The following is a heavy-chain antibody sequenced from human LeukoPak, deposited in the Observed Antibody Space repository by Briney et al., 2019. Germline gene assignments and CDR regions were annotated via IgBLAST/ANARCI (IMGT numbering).Heavy chain of an antibody. D-gene: IGHD6-13*01. CDR3: ARAYSSSWYSVYYCYMDV. Sequence: SETLSLTCTVSGYSISSDYSWGWIRQPPGKGLEWIGSIYHSGSTYYNPSLKSRVTISVDTSKNQFSLKLSSVTAADTAVYYCARAYSSSWYSVYYCYMDVWGKGTTVTVSS. V-gene: IGHV4-38-2*02. J-gene: IGHJ6*03. CDR2: IYHSGST. CDR1: GYSISSDYS.